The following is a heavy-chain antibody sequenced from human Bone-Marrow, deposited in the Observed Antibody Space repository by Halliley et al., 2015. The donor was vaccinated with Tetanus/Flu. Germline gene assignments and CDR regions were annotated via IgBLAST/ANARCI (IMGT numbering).Heavy chain of an antibody. CDR2: YYTGDT. J-gene: IGHJ5*02. V-gene: IGHV4-59*01. Sequence: YYTGDTKYNPPLEGRVTISVDTARNQFSLKLSSVTAADTAVYYCARVLQLGQWLTRGGWFDPWGQGTLVTVSS. D-gene: IGHD6-19*01. CDR3: ARVLQLGQWLTRGGWFDP.